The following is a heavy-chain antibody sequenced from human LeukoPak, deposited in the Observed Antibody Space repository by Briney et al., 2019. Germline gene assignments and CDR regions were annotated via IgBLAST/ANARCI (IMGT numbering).Heavy chain of an antibody. D-gene: IGHD3-10*01. J-gene: IGHJ4*02. CDR2: IYDSGAA. CDR1: GGSISPLY. CDR3: ARGGVAAKYYFDF. V-gene: IGHV4-59*11. Sequence: SETLSLTCTVSGGSISPLYWGWIRQPPGKGLEFTGYIYDSGAANYNPSLKSRVSLSVDTSENQFSLKLSSVTAADTAVYYCARGGVAAKYYFDFWGQGTLVTVSS.